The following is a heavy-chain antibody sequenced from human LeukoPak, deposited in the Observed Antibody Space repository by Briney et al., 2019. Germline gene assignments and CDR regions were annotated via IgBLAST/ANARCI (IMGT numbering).Heavy chain of an antibody. V-gene: IGHV4-39*07. D-gene: IGHD3-3*01. Sequence: PSETLSLTCTVSGGSISSSSYYWGWIRQPPGKGLEWIGSIYYSGSTYYNPSLKSRVTISVDTSKNQFSLKLSSVTAADTAVYYCARVCRITIFGVDTNYYMDVWGKGTTVTVSS. CDR2: IYYSGST. CDR1: GGSISSSSYY. CDR3: ARVCRITIFGVDTNYYMDV. J-gene: IGHJ6*03.